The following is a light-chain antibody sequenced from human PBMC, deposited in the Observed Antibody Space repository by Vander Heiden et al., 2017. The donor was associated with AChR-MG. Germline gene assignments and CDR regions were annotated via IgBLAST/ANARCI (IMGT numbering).Light chain of an antibody. CDR2: DVS. CDR1: SSDVGSYNY. V-gene: IGLV2-14*03. CDR3: ISYTSSSTWV. Sequence: QSALTQPASVSGSPGQSITISCTGTSSDVGSYNYVSWYQQHPGKAPKLMIYDVSNRPSGVSNRVSGSKSGNTASLTISGLQSEDEADYYCISYTSSSTWVFGGGTTLTVL. J-gene: IGLJ3*02.